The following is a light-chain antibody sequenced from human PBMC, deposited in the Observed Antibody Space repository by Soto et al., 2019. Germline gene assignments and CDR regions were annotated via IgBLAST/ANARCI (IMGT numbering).Light chain of an antibody. J-gene: IGLJ3*02. CDR2: DSS. V-gene: IGLV7-46*02. Sequence: QAVVTQEPSLTVSPGGTVTLTCASSTGVVTSGHYPYWFQLKPGQAPTTLIYDSSNKYPWTPARFSGSLLGGKAALTLVGAQPEDEADFYCLLFYNGARVFGGGTKLTVL. CDR1: TGVVTSGHY. CDR3: LLFYNGARV.